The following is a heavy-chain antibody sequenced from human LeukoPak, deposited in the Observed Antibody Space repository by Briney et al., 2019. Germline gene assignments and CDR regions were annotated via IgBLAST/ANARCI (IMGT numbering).Heavy chain of an antibody. CDR1: GFTFSNYG. Sequence: TGGSLRLSCAASGFTFSNYGMHWVRQAPGKGLEWVTFMLYDETDKYYASSVKGRFTISRDNSKNTLYLQMNSLRAEDTAMYYCAKDGPRYCFDSWGQGTLVTVSS. V-gene: IGHV3-30*02. CDR2: MLYDETDK. J-gene: IGHJ4*02. CDR3: AKDGPRYCFDS.